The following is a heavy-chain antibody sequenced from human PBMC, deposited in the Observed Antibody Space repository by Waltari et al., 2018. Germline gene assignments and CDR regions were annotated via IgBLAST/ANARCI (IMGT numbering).Heavy chain of an antibody. CDR1: GFTLSSYE. CDR3: ARENYYASCFDI. V-gene: IGHV3-48*03. Sequence: ELQLVQSGGGFVQPGGSLRLSCVASGFTLSSYEVNWIRQPPGKGLEWVSYIDCSGTKISYADSVKGRFTISGDNARNSVSLLVNSLTAEDTAVYFCARENYYASCFDIWGQGTTVTVSS. CDR2: IDCSGTKI. J-gene: IGHJ6*02. D-gene: IGHD3-10*01.